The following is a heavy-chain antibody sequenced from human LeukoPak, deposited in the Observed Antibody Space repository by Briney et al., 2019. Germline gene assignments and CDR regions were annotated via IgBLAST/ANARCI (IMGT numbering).Heavy chain of an antibody. CDR3: TRDRRVPADSAQERVFDY. CDR2: IRSKPYGGTT. Sequence: QPGGSLRLSCAASGFTFSSYAMSWVRQAPGKGLEWVGFIRSKPYGGTTEYAASVKGRFTISRDDSKSIAYLQMNSLKIEDTAVYYCTRDRRVPADSAQERVFDYWGQGTLVTVSS. V-gene: IGHV3-49*04. J-gene: IGHJ4*02. D-gene: IGHD2-2*01. CDR1: GFTFSSYA.